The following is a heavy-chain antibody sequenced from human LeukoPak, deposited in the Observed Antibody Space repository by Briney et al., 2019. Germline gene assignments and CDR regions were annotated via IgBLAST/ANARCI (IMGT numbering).Heavy chain of an antibody. J-gene: IGHJ4*02. CDR3: ARHWEKVTTPTFDY. CDR1: GGSISSFY. D-gene: IGHD4-17*01. CDR2: VYYSVYYSGST. V-gene: IGHV4-59*08. Sequence: SETLSLTCTVSGGSISSFYWSWIRQPPGKGLEWIGYVYYSVYYSGSTNYNPSLKSRVTISVDTSKNQFSLKLNSVTAADTAVYYCARHWEKVTTPTFDYWGQGTLVTVSS.